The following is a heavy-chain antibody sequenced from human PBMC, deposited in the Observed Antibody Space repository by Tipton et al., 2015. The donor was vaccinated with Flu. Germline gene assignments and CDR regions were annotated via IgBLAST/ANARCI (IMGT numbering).Heavy chain of an antibody. V-gene: IGHV3-23*01. Sequence: SLRLSCAASGFTFSSYAMSWVRQAPGKGLEWVSGISGSGGSTKYADSVKGRFTISRDNSKNTLHLQMNSLRAEDTAVYYCAKRLWGGSGSYGPSDYWGQGTLVTVSS. J-gene: IGHJ4*02. CDR2: ISGSGGST. CDR3: AKRLWGGSGSYGPSDY. D-gene: IGHD3-10*01. CDR1: GFTFSSYA.